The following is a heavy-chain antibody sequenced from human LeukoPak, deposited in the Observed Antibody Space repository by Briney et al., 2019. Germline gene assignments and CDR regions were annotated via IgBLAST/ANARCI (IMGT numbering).Heavy chain of an antibody. V-gene: IGHV4-4*07. CDR1: DDSLSRYY. CDR3: ARGGDCPDY. J-gene: IGHJ4*02. CDR2: LDTSGNT. Sequence: SETLSLTCTVSDDSLSRYYWSRVRQPAGKGLEWIGRLDTSGNTHYNPSLKSRVTMSVDTSRNQFSLRLTSVTAADTAVYYCARGGDCPDYWAQGTLVTVSS. D-gene: IGHD2-21*02.